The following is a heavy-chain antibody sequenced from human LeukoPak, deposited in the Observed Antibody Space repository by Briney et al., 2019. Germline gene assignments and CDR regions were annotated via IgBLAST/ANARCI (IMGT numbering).Heavy chain of an antibody. CDR1: GFTFSSYG. V-gene: IGHV3-33*01. CDR3: ARIKSSSWYYFDY. Sequence: PGRSLRLSCAASGFTFSSYGMHWVRQAPGKGLEWVAVIWYDGSNKYYADSVKGRFTISRDNSKNTLYLQMNSLRAEDTAVYYCARIKSSSWYYFDYWGQGTLVTGSS. J-gene: IGHJ4*02. CDR2: IWYDGSNK. D-gene: IGHD6-13*01.